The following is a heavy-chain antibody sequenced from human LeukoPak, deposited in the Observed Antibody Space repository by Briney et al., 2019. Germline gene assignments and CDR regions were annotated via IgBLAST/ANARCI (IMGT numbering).Heavy chain of an antibody. CDR2: ISYDGPNK. J-gene: IGHJ4*02. CDR3: AKEKLPSGYSFLTDY. CDR1: GFTFNSYG. V-gene: IGHV3-30*18. D-gene: IGHD5-18*01. Sequence: GGSLRLSCAASGFTFNSYGMHWVRQAPGKGLEWVAVISYDGPNKYYADSVRGRFTISRDDSKSTLYLQMNSLRPEDTAVYYCAKEKLPSGYSFLTDYWGQGTLVTVSS.